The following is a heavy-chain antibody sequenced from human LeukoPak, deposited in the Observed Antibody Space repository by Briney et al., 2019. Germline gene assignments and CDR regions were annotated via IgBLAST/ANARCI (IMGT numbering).Heavy chain of an antibody. Sequence: PSETLSLTCAVYGGSFSDYYCSWIRQPPGKGLEWIGSIYYSGSTYYNPSLKSRVTISVDTSKNQFSLKLSSVTAADTAVYYCARLKIDSYYMDVWGKGTTVTVSS. D-gene: IGHD2-21*01. CDR1: GGSFSDYY. J-gene: IGHJ6*03. CDR3: ARLKIDSYYMDV. CDR2: IYYSGST. V-gene: IGHV4-34*01.